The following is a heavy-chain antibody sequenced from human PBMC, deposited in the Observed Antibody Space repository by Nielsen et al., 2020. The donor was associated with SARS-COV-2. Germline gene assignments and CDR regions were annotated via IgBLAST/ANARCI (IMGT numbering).Heavy chain of an antibody. D-gene: IGHD3-22*01. V-gene: IGHV1-2*06. CDR1: GYTFTGYY. Sequence: ASVKVSCKASGYTFTGYYMHWVRQAPGQGLEWMGRINPNSGGTNYAQKFQGRVTMTRDTSISTAYMELSRLRSDDTAVYYCARAPPLYYDRSGYPPDYWGQGTLVTVSS. J-gene: IGHJ4*02. CDR2: INPNSGGT. CDR3: ARAPPLYYDRSGYPPDY.